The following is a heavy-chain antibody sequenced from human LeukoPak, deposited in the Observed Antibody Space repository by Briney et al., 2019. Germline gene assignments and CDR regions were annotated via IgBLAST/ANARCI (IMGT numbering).Heavy chain of an antibody. CDR2: IYYSGST. J-gene: IGHJ4*02. V-gene: IGHV4-59*01. CDR3: ARGRSSGWYGTFDY. D-gene: IGHD6-19*01. Sequence: SETLSLTCTVSGGSISSYYWSWIRQPPGKGLEWIGYIYYSGSTNYNPSLKSRVTISVDTSKNQFSLKLSSVTAADTAVYYCARGRSSGWYGTFDYWGQGTLVTVSS. CDR1: GGSISSYY.